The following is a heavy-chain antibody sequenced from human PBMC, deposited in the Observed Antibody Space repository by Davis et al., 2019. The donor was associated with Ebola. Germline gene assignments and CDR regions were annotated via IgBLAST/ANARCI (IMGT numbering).Heavy chain of an antibody. CDR3: ARALRDSSALSSRAGPLDALDM. J-gene: IGHJ3*02. CDR2: IGTLGDT. CDR1: GFTFNKYD. V-gene: IGHV3-13*01. D-gene: IGHD6-19*01. Sequence: GESLKISCAASGFTFNKYDMHWVRQATGKGLEWVSAIGTLGDTFYPASVKGRFIISRENAKNSLYLQLNSLRVGDTAVYYCARALRDSSALSSRAGPLDALDMWGQGTMVTVSS.